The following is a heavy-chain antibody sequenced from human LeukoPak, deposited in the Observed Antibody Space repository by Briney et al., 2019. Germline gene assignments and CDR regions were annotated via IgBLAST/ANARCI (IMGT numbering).Heavy chain of an antibody. V-gene: IGHV1-24*01. CDR2: FDVIDAKT. J-gene: IGHJ4*02. CDR1: GSSLTVLS. Sequence: ASVTVSFSVSGSSLTVLSLSWERQGPGKGLEWMGGFDVIDAKTFYAQKFQGRVTMTEDSSTDTAYMELSSLRSDDTAFYYCAAGRPYSLLDYWGQGTLLTVSS. D-gene: IGHD5-18*01. CDR3: AAGRPYSLLDY.